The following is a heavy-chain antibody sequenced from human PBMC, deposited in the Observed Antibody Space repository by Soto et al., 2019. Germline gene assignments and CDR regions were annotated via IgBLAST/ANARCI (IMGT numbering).Heavy chain of an antibody. CDR3: ARDLSSSSWPDYFDY. D-gene: IGHD6-13*01. V-gene: IGHV1-69*13. CDR2: IIPIFGTA. CDR1: GGTFSSYA. J-gene: IGHJ4*02. Sequence: ASVKVSCKASGGTFSSYAISWVRQAPGQGLEWMGGIIPIFGTANYAQKFQGRVTITADESTSTAYMELSSLRSEDTAVYYCARDLSSSSWPDYFDYWGQGTLVTVSS.